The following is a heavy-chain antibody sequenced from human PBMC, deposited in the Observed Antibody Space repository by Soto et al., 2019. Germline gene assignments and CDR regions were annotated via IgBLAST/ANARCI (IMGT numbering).Heavy chain of an antibody. CDR3: ARHGGYYFDY. V-gene: IGHV6-1*01. Sequence: SQTLSLTCAISGDSVSSYSAAWNWIRQSPSGGLEWLGRTYYRSRFFSDYAESVKSRVTISGDSSKNQFSLKLRSVTAADTAIYYCARHGGYYFDYWGQGTLVTVSS. J-gene: IGHJ4*02. CDR2: TYYRSRFFS. CDR1: GDSVSSYSAA.